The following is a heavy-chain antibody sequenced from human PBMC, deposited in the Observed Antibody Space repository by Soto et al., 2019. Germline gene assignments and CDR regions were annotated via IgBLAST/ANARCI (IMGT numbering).Heavy chain of an antibody. CDR1: GFTFSSFW. D-gene: IGHD6-13*01. CDR3: ASGAYSRSWGYFDY. V-gene: IGHV3-7*01. CDR2: IKQDGSEK. J-gene: IGHJ4*02. Sequence: EVQLVESGGGLVQPGGSLRLSCAASGFTFSSFWMTWLRQAPGKGLEWVANIKQDGSEKNYVDSVKGRFTISRDNAKNSLYLQMNSLRAEDTAVYYCASGAYSRSWGYFDYWGQGILVTVSS.